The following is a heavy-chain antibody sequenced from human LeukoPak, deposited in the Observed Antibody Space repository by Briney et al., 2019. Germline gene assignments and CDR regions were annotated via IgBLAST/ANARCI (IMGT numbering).Heavy chain of an antibody. CDR2: NNWNGATT. V-gene: IGHV3-20*04. Sequence: GGSLRLSCAASGFTFDDHGMTWVRQVPGKGLEWVSNNWNGATTYYADSVKGRFTISRDNAKNSLYLQMNSLRAEDTAFYYCARLKINHGWKGGMDYWGQGTLVTVSS. D-gene: IGHD1-1*01. CDR1: GFTFDDHG. CDR3: ARLKINHGWKGGMDY. J-gene: IGHJ4*02.